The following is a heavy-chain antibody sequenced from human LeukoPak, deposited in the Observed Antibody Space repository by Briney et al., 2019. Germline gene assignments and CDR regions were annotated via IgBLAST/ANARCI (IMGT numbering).Heavy chain of an antibody. D-gene: IGHD2-15*01. J-gene: IGHJ4*02. Sequence: SVKVSCKASGFTFTSSAMQWARQARGQRLEWIGWIVVGSGNTNYAQKFQERVTITRDMSTSTAYMELSSLRSEDTAVYYCAAGWVCSGGSCYYYFDYWGQGTLVTVSS. CDR2: IVVGSGNT. CDR3: AAGWVCSGGSCYYYFDY. V-gene: IGHV1-58*02. CDR1: GFTFTSSA.